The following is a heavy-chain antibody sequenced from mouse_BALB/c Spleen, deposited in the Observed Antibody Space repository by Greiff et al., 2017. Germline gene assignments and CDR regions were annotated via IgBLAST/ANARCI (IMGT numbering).Heavy chain of an antibody. D-gene: IGHD4-1*01. CDR2: ISSGSSTI. V-gene: IGHV5-17*02. Sequence: EVKLVESGGGLVQPGGSRKLSCAASGFTFSSFGMHWVRQAPEKGLEWVAYISSGSSTIYYADTVKGRFTISRDNPKNTLFLQMTSLRSEDTAMYYCARPNWDYFDYWGQGTTLTVSS. J-gene: IGHJ2*01. CDR1: GFTFSSFG. CDR3: ARPNWDYFDY.